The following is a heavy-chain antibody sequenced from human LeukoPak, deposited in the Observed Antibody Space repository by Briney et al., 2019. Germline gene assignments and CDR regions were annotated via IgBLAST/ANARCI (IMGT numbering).Heavy chain of an antibody. V-gene: IGHV4-34*01. CDR3: VRGRVYYDSSGYYFPWYFDL. J-gene: IGHJ2*01. Sequence: SETLSLTCAVYGGSFSGYYWSWIRQPPGKGLEWIGEINHSGSTNYNSSLKSRVTISVDTSKNQFSLKLSSVTAADTAVYYCVRGRVYYDSSGYYFPWYFDLWGRGTLVTVSS. CDR1: GGSFSGYY. CDR2: INHSGST. D-gene: IGHD3-22*01.